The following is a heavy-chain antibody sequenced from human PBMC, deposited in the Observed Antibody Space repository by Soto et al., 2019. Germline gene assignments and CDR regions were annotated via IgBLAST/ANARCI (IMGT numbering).Heavy chain of an antibody. J-gene: IGHJ4*02. CDR3: ARDWGSSGWPN. V-gene: IGHV4-31*03. CDR1: GHSLSSGGYY. Sequence: SETLSLTCTVSGHSLSSGGYYWSWIRQHPGKGLEWVGYIYFTGTTLYNPSLKSRLAISVDTSKNQFSLKLTSVTAADTAVYYCARDWGSSGWPNWGQGVLVTVS. D-gene: IGHD6-19*01. CDR2: IYFTGTT.